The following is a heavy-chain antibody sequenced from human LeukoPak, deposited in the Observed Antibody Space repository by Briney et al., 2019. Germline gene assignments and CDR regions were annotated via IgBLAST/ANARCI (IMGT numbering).Heavy chain of an antibody. V-gene: IGHV1-69*13. J-gene: IGHJ4*02. CDR1: GGTFSSYA. CDR3: ASGYDSSGYYYEYYFDY. D-gene: IGHD3-22*01. Sequence: ASVKVSCKASGGTFSSYAISWVRQAPGQGLEWMGGIIPIFGTANYAQKFQGRVTITADESTSTAYMELSSLRSEDTAVHYCASGYDSSGYYYEYYFDYWGQGTLVTVSS. CDR2: IIPIFGTA.